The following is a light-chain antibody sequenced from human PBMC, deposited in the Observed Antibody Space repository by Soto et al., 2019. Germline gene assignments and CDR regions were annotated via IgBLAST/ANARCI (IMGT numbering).Light chain of an antibody. CDR3: CSYANGNTLL. CDR1: SSDVGSYDL. Sequence: QSALTQPASVSGSPGQSITISCTGTSSDVGSYDLVSWYQHHPGTAPKLILYEVTKRPSGVSNRFSGSKSGNTASLTISGHQTEDDSHYYCCSYANGNTLLFGGGTKVTVL. J-gene: IGLJ2*01. CDR2: EVT. V-gene: IGLV2-23*02.